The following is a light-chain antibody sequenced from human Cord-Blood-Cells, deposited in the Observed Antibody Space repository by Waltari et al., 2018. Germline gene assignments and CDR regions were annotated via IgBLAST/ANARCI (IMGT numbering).Light chain of an antibody. Sequence: DIQMTQSPSSLSASVGDRVTITCRASQSISSYLNWYQQKPGKAPKLLIYAASSLQSGVPSRFSGSGSGTDVTLTISSLQPEDFATYYGQQSYSTTWTFGQGTKVEIK. J-gene: IGKJ1*01. V-gene: IGKV1-39*01. CDR1: QSISSY. CDR2: AAS. CDR3: QQSYSTTWT.